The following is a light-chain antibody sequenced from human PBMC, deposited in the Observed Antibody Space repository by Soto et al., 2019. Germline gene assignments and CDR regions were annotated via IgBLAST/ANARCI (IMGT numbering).Light chain of an antibody. CDR3: GTWDSSLSIAVI. Sequence: QSVLTQPPSVSAAPGQKVSISCSGSSSNVGKNFVSWYQHVPGKAPKHLINDNQKQPSGIPDRFSASKSGTLATLDITGLQTGDEADYYCGTWDSSLSIAVIFGGGTKVTVL. J-gene: IGLJ2*01. CDR1: SSNVGKNF. V-gene: IGLV1-51*01. CDR2: DNQ.